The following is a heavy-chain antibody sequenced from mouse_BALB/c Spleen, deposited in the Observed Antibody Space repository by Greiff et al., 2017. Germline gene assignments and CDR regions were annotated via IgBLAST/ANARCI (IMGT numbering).Heavy chain of an antibody. CDR3: NACPISHYAMDY. CDR1: GFNIKDYY. J-gene: IGHJ4*01. Sequence: EVQLQQSGAELVRSGASVKLSCTASGFNIKDYYMHWVKQRPEQGLEWIGWINPENGDTEYAPKFQGKATMTADTSSNTAYLQLSSLTSEDTAVYYCNACPISHYAMDYWGQGTSVTVSS. CDR2: INPENGDT. D-gene: IGHD6-5*01. V-gene: IGHV14-4*02.